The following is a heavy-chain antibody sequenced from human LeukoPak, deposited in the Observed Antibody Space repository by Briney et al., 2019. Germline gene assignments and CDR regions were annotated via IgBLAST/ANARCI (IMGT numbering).Heavy chain of an antibody. CDR1: GYTFTSYD. D-gene: IGHD4-11*01. Sequence: VASVKVSCKASGYTFTSYDINWVRQAAGQGLEWMGWMNPNSGNAGYAQKFQGRVTMTRNTSISTAYMELSSLRSEDTAVYYCARAAGFDYSNYWDNWFDPWGQGTLVTVSS. CDR3: ARAAGFDYSNYWDNWFDP. CDR2: MNPNSGNA. J-gene: IGHJ5*02. V-gene: IGHV1-8*01.